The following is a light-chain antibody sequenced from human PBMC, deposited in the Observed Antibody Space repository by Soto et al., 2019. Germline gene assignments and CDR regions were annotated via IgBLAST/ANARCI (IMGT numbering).Light chain of an antibody. CDR3: QQYYDVPRT. J-gene: IGKJ1*01. CDR2: WAS. V-gene: IGKV4-1*01. Sequence: DIVLTQSPDSLAVSLGERATINCKSSQSLLYSPNHKNYLAWHQQKPGQPPRVLIYWASIRESGVPDRFSGSGSGTDFTLTISSLQAEDVAVYYCQQYYDVPRTFGQGTKVEI. CDR1: QSLLYSPNHKNY.